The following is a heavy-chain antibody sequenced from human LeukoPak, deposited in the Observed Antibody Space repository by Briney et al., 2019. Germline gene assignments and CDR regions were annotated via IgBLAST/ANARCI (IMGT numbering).Heavy chain of an antibody. CDR2: ISSSGSTI. D-gene: IGHD3-3*01. J-gene: IGHJ4*02. V-gene: IGHV3-11*04. Sequence: GGSLRLSCAASGFTFSDYYMSWIRQAPGKGLEWVSYISSSGSTIYYADSVKGRFTISRDNAKNSLYLQMNSLRAGDTAVYYCARAVRTIFGVVIVLFDYWGQGTLVTVSS. CDR3: ARAVRTIFGVVIVLFDY. CDR1: GFTFSDYY.